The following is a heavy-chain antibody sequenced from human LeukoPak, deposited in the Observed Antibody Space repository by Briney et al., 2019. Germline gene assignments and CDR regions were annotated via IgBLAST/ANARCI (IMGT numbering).Heavy chain of an antibody. V-gene: IGHV3-49*03. CDR1: GFTFGDYA. Sequence: GGSLRLSCTASGFTFGDYAMSWFRQAPGKGLEWVGFIRSKAYGGTTEYAASVKGRFTISRDDSKSIAYLQMNSLKTEDTAVYYCTRGRGPAAMPFDYWGQGTLVTVSS. D-gene: IGHD2-2*01. J-gene: IGHJ4*02. CDR3: TRGRGPAAMPFDY. CDR2: IRSKAYGGTT.